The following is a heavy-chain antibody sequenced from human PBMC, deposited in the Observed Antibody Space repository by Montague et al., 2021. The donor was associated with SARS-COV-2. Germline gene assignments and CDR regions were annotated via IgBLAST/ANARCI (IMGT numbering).Heavy chain of an antibody. CDR3: ARDSRTDFDWLFPDRGTYYCYIDV. Sequence: SETLSLTCTVSGGSISSYYWSWIRKPPGKGLEWIGYIYYSGSTNXNPSLKSRVTISVDTSKNQFSLKLSSVTAADTAVYYCARDSRTDFDWLFPDRGTYYCYIDVWGKGTTVTVSS. V-gene: IGHV4-59*01. CDR1: GGSISSYY. D-gene: IGHD3-9*01. CDR2: IYYSGST. J-gene: IGHJ6*03.